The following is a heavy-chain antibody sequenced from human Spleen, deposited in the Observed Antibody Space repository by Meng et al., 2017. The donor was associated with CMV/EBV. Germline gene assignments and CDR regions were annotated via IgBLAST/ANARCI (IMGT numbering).Heavy chain of an antibody. CDR1: GGSISSYY. D-gene: IGHD3-16*01. CDR3: VSSGGINMLRSKGDFYGMDV. J-gene: IGHJ6*02. CDR2: IYHSGST. Sequence: SETLSLTCTVSGGSISSYYWSWIRQPPGKRLEWIGYIYHSGSTNYNPSLKSRVTISVDTSKNQFSLKLSSVTAADTAVYYCVSSGGINMLRSKGDFYGMDVWGQGTTVTVSS. V-gene: IGHV4-59*12.